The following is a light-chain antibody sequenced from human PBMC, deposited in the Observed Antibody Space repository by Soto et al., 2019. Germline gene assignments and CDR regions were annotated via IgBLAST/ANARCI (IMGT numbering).Light chain of an antibody. Sequence: SALTQPASVSGSPGQSITISCTGTSSDVGVANHVSWYQQHSGKVPKVIIYEVSNRPSGVSDRFSGSKSGNTASLTISGLQPEDEADYYCNSYTNTGTFWVFGGGTKVTVL. CDR2: EVS. CDR3: NSYTNTGTFWV. V-gene: IGLV2-14*01. CDR1: SSDVGVANH. J-gene: IGLJ3*02.